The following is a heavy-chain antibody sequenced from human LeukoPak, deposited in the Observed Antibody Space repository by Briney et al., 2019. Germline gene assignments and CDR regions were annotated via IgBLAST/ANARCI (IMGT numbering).Heavy chain of an antibody. CDR2: IYYTGST. Sequence: ASETLSLTCTVSDGSINGYYWSWIRQSPGKGLESLGYIYYTGSTNYNPSLKSRVTMSVDTSKNQFSLKLSSVTAADTAVYYCATYSGSYCFDYWGQGTLVTASS. J-gene: IGHJ4*02. CDR1: DGSINGYY. CDR3: ATYSGSYCFDY. D-gene: IGHD1-26*01. V-gene: IGHV4-59*12.